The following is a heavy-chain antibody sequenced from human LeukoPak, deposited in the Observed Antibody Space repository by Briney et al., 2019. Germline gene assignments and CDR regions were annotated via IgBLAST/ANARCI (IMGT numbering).Heavy chain of an antibody. V-gene: IGHV4-34*01. CDR2: INHSGST. J-gene: IGHJ4*02. CDR1: GGSFSGYY. CDR3: ARRFYYDSSGYYSLDY. Sequence: SETLSLTCAVYGGSFSGYYWSWIRQPPGKGLEWIGEINHSGSTNYNPSLKSRVTISVDTSKNQFSLKLSSVTAADTAMYYCARRFYYDSSGYYSLDYWGQGTLVTVSS. D-gene: IGHD3-22*01.